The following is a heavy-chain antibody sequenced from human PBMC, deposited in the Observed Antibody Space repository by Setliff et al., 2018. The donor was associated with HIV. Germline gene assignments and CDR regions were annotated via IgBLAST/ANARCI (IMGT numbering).Heavy chain of an antibody. D-gene: IGHD2-2*01. Sequence: ASVKVSCKASGYTFTRYYIHWVRQAPGQGLEWMGIINPSSGSTSFAQKFQGRVTMTRDTSTSTVYMELSSLRSEDTAVYYCARSLQWGCSSTTCYVGHWGQGTLVTVSS. CDR3: ARSLQWGCSSTTCYVGH. CDR1: GYTFTRYY. J-gene: IGHJ4*02. V-gene: IGHV1-46*01. CDR2: INPSSGST.